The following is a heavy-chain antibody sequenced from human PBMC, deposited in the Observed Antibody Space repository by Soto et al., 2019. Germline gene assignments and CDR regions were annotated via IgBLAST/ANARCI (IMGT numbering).Heavy chain of an antibody. J-gene: IGHJ6*03. Sequence: GGSLRLSCAASGFTFSSYAMSWVRQAPGKGLEWVSAISGSGGSTYYADSVKGRFTITRDNSKNTLYLQMNSLRAEETAVYYGAKARGTMQAARRDYYYYDMDVWGKGTTVTVSS. D-gene: IGHD6-6*01. CDR1: GFTFSSYA. CDR3: AKARGTMQAARRDYYYYDMDV. V-gene: IGHV3-23*01. CDR2: ISGSGGST.